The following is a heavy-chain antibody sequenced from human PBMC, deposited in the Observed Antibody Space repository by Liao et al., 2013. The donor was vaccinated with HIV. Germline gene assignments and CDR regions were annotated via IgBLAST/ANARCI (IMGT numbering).Heavy chain of an antibody. Sequence: QVRLQESGPGLVKPSETLSLTCTVSGGSIGTYFWSWLRQPAGKGLEWIGYIYYSGSTYYNPSLKSRVIISVDTSKNQFSLKLSSVTAADTAVYYCARDLGAATGIDYWGQGTLVTVSS. CDR1: GGSIGTYF. V-gene: IGHV4-59*06. D-gene: IGHD6-13*01. CDR2: IYYSGST. CDR3: ARDLGAATGIDY. J-gene: IGHJ4*02.